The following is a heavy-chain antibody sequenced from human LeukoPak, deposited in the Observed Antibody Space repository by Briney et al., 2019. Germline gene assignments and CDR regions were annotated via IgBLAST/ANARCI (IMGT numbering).Heavy chain of an antibody. CDR2: IIPIFGTA. V-gene: IGHV1-69*05. D-gene: IGHD5-12*01. CDR3: ASTDMVMGYYFDY. J-gene: IGHJ4*02. Sequence: SVKVSCKASGGTFSSYAISWVRQAPGQGLEWMGRIIPIFGTANYAQKFQGRVTITTDESTSTAYMELSSLRSEDTAVYYRASTDMVMGYYFDYWGQGTLVTVSS. CDR1: GGTFSSYA.